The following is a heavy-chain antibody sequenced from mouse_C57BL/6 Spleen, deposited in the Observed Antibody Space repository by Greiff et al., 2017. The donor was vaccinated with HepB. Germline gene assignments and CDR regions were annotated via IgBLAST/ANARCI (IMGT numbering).Heavy chain of an antibody. V-gene: IGHV1-82*01. Sequence: QVQLKESGPELVKPGASVQISCKASGYAFSSSCMNWVTQRPGKGLEWIERIYPGDGDTNYNGKFQGKATLTADNSSSTAYMQLSSLTSEDSAVYFCARYPNYYGSSCFDYWGQGTTLTVSS. CDR2: IYPGDGDT. CDR3: ARYPNYYGSSCFDY. J-gene: IGHJ2*01. D-gene: IGHD1-1*01. CDR1: GYAFSSSC.